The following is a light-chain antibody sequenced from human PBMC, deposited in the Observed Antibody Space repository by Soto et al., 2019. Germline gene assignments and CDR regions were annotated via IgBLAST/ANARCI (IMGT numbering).Light chain of an antibody. J-gene: IGKJ1*01. CDR3: QQYHIWPSWK. CDR2: GAS. V-gene: IGKV3-15*01. Sequence: EIVLTQSPATLSVSLGDSATLSCRASQSVSLSLARFQMRPGQPPRLLIYGASTRATDIPARFSGSGSGTDFTLTISSLQSEDFAVYFCQQYHIWPSWKFGQGTKV. CDR1: QSVSLS.